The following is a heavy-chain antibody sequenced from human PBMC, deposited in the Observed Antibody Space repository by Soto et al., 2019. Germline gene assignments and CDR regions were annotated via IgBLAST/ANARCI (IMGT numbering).Heavy chain of an antibody. V-gene: IGHV6-1*01. D-gene: IGHD6-19*01. CDR1: GDSVSSNSAA. J-gene: IGHJ6*02. CDR2: TYYRSKWYN. CDR3: ARDHGYSSGWSTYYYYYGMDV. Sequence: PSQTLSLTCAISGDSVSSNSAAWNWIRQSPSRGLEWLGRTYYRSKWYNDYAVSVKSRITINPDTSKNQFSLQLNSVTPEDTAVYYCARDHGYSSGWSTYYYYYGMDVWGQGTTVTVSS.